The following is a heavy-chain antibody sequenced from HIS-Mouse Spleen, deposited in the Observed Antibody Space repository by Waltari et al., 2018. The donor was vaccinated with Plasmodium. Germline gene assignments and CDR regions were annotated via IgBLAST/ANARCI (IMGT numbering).Heavy chain of an antibody. J-gene: IGHJ5*02. CDR1: GFTFISYD. CDR3: ARGDSSSWSLDP. Sequence: EVQLVASGGGLVQAGGSLRLSCAASGFTFISYDMPWVRQATGKGREWVSAIGTAGDKYYPGSVKGRFTISRENAKNSLYLKMNSLRAGDTAVYYCARGDSSSWSLDPWGQGTLVTVSS. V-gene: IGHV3-13*01. CDR2: IGTAGDK. D-gene: IGHD6-13*01.